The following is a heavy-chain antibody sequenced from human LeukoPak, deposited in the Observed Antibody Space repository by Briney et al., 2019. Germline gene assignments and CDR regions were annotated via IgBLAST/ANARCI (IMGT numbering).Heavy chain of an antibody. CDR1: GFTFSSYG. J-gene: IGHJ4*02. D-gene: IGHD2-15*01. Sequence: PGGSLRLSCAASGFTFSSYGMHWVRQAPGKGLEWVAVIWYDGSNKYYADSVKGRFTISRDNSKNTLYLQMNSLRAEDTAVYYCARGGGRDYFDYWGQGTLVTVSS. CDR2: IWYDGSNK. V-gene: IGHV3-33*01. CDR3: ARGGGRDYFDY.